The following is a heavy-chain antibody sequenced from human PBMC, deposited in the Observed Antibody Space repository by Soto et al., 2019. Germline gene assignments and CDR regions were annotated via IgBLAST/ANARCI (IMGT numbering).Heavy chain of an antibody. Sequence: VQLVESGGGVVQPGRSLRLSCAASGFTCSDYAMHWVRQAPGKGLEWVAVVSHDGRNTHYADSVKGRFTISRDSSKNSVSLEMTSLRAEDTAVYYCAKGGRQWLVTSDFNYWGQGALVTVSS. CDR1: GFTCSDYA. D-gene: IGHD6-19*01. CDR3: AKGGRQWLVTSDFNY. J-gene: IGHJ4*02. CDR2: VSHDGRNT. V-gene: IGHV3-30*18.